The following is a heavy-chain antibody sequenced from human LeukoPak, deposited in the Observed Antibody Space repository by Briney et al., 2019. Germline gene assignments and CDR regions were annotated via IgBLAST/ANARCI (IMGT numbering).Heavy chain of an antibody. Sequence: SETLSLTCTVSGGSISTYYWNWIRQPPGKGLEWIGYIYYSGTTNYNPSLKSRVTISVDTSKNQFSLKLSSVTAADTAVYYCTRGSIAYYYMDVWGKGTTVTISS. J-gene: IGHJ6*03. CDR2: IYYSGTT. CDR1: GGSISTYY. V-gene: IGHV4-59*01. D-gene: IGHD3-22*01. CDR3: TRGSIAYYYMDV.